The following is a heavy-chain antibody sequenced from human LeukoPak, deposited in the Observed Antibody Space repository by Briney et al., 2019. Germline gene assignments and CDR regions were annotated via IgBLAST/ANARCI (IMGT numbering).Heavy chain of an antibody. Sequence: GSLRLSCAASGFTFSSYAMSWVRQAPGKGLEWVSAISGSGGSTYYADSVKGRFTISRDNSKNTLYLQMNSLRAEDTAVYYCAKDLARYRVPPSATGYWGQGTLVTVSS. D-gene: IGHD1-26*01. CDR3: AKDLARYRVPPSATGY. CDR1: GFTFSSYA. CDR2: ISGSGGST. J-gene: IGHJ4*02. V-gene: IGHV3-23*01.